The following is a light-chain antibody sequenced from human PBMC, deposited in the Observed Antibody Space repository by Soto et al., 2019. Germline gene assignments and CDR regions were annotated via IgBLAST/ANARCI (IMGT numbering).Light chain of an antibody. V-gene: IGLV2-14*01. J-gene: IGLJ1*01. CDR3: SSYTSGFYV. CDR2: DVS. Sequence: QSVLTQPASVSGSPGQSLTISCTGTSSDVGGYNYVSWYQQHPGKAPKLMIYDVSDRPSGVSNRFSGSKSGNTASLTISGLQAEDEADYYCSSYTSGFYVFGTGTKVTVL. CDR1: SSDVGGYNY.